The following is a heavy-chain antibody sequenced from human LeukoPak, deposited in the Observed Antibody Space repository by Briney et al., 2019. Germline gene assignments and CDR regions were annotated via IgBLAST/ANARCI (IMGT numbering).Heavy chain of an antibody. CDR3: ARDWRGAGGAFDI. J-gene: IGHJ3*02. D-gene: IGHD3-16*01. V-gene: IGHV4-59*01. CDR2: IYYIGST. CDR1: GGSISSYY. Sequence: SETLSLTCTVSGGSISSYYWSWIRQPPGKGLEWIGYIYYIGSTNYNPSLKSRVTISVDTSKNQFSLKLSSVTAVDTAVYYCARDWRGAGGAFDIWGQGTMVTVSS.